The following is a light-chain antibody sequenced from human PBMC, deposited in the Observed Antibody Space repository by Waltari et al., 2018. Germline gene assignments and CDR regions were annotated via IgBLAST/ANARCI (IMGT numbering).Light chain of an antibody. Sequence: DIQITQSPSTLSASVGDRVTITCRARQSISTWMAWYQKSPEKAPKLLTYHASNLESGVPSRFSDSGDGSQFTLNISGLQPDDFATYDCQHYNRYSRPFGQGTKVEIK. CDR2: HAS. CDR3: QHYNRYSRP. J-gene: IGKJ1*01. CDR1: QSISTW. V-gene: IGKV1-5*03.